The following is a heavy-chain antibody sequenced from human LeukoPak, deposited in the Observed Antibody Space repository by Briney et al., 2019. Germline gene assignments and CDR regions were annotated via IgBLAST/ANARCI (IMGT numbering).Heavy chain of an antibody. CDR3: ARPRGVRGVIIT. J-gene: IGHJ5*02. CDR1: GGSISSSSYY. D-gene: IGHD3-10*01. Sequence: PSETLSLTCTVSGGSISSSSYYWGWIRQPPGKGLEWIGEINHSGSTNYNPSLKSRVTISVDTSKNQFSLKLSSVTAADTAVYYCARPRGVRGVIITWGQGTLVTVSS. CDR2: INHSGST. V-gene: IGHV4-39*07.